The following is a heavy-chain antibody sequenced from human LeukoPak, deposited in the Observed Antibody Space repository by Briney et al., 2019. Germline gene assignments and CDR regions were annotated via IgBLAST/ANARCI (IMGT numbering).Heavy chain of an antibody. CDR1: GFTFSSYS. V-gene: IGHV3-48*01. Sequence: GGSLRLSCAASGFTFSSYSMNWVRQAPGKGLEWVSYISSSSSTIYYADSVKGRFTISRDNAKNSLYLQMNSLRAADTAVYYCARDYYDSSGSSFWDYWGQGTLVTVSS. CDR3: ARDYYDSSGSSFWDY. J-gene: IGHJ4*02. CDR2: ISSSSSTI. D-gene: IGHD3-22*01.